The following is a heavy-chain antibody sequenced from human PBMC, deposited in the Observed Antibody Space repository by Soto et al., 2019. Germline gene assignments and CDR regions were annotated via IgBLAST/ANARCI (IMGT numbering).Heavy chain of an antibody. Sequence: QVQLQESGPGLVKPSQTLSLTCTVSGGSIRSGGYYWSWVRQNPRKGLEWIGNVYYSVNTYYNPSLKSRLTISVDTSKNQFSLNLSSVTAADTAVYYCARDRLMATAVTARHYFGLDVWGQGTTVTVSS. V-gene: IGHV4-31*03. CDR3: ARDRLMATAVTARHYFGLDV. D-gene: IGHD5-18*01. J-gene: IGHJ6*02. CDR2: VYYSVNT. CDR1: GGSIRSGGYY.